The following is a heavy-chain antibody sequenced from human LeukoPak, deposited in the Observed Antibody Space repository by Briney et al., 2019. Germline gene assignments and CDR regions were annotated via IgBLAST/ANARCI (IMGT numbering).Heavy chain of an antibody. J-gene: IGHJ3*02. CDR1: GGSISSYY. CDR2: INHREST. D-gene: IGHD1-7*01. CDR3: AGSRPRGNFAFDI. V-gene: IGHV4-34*01. Sequence: TSDTLALTSTVPGGSISSYYWSLIRKTPGKGRIRQGPINHRESTTHNPSLKGRVSISLVTSKNPFSLKLTSETAAVTAVYYCAGSRPRGNFAFDIWGQGTMVTVSS.